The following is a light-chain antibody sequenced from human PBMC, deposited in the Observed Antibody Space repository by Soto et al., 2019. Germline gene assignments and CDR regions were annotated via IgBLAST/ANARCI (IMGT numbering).Light chain of an antibody. CDR2: DVS. V-gene: IGLV2-11*01. J-gene: IGLJ1*01. Sequence: QSALTQPVSVSGSPGQSVTISYTGTSSDVGGYNYVSWYQQHPGKAPKLMIYDVSKRPSGVPDRFSGSKSGNTASLTISGLQAEDEADYYCCSYAGSYFYVFGTGTKVTVL. CDR1: SSDVGGYNY. CDR3: CSYAGSYFYV.